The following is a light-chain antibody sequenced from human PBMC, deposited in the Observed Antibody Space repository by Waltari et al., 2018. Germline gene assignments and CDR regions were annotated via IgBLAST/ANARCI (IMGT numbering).Light chain of an antibody. CDR3: QQRSNWPST. CDR2: DAS. CDR1: QSVSSY. Sequence: EIVLTQSPATLSLSPGERATLSCRASQSVSSYSAWYQQKPGQAPRLLIYDASNRAAGIPARFSGSGSGTDFTLTISSLEPEDFVVYYCQQRSNWPSTFGQGTKLEI. V-gene: IGKV3-11*01. J-gene: IGKJ2*02.